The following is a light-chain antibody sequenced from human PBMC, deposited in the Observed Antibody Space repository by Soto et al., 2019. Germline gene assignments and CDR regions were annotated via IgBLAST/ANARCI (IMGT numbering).Light chain of an antibody. Sequence: EIVLTQSPGTLSLSPGERATLSCRASQNVPSTFLDWYQQKPGQAPRLVIYGASSRATGIPDRFSGGGSGTDFTLTITRLEPADFAVYYCQQYSSSPRTFGGGTKVEI. CDR3: QQYSSSPRT. V-gene: IGKV3-20*01. CDR2: GAS. J-gene: IGKJ4*01. CDR1: QNVPSTF.